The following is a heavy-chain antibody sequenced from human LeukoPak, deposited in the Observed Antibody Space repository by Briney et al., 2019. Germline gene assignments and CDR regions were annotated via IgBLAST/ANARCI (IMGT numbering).Heavy chain of an antibody. V-gene: IGHV3-21*04. Sequence: GGSLRLSCAASGFTFSSYSMNWVRQAPGKGLEWVSSISSSSSYIYYADSVKGRFTISRDNAKNSLYLQMNSLRAEDTAVYYCAKGGDSSGYYCDYWGQGTLVTVSS. CDR2: ISSSSSYI. D-gene: IGHD3-22*01. CDR3: AKGGDSSGYYCDY. J-gene: IGHJ4*02. CDR1: GFTFSSYS.